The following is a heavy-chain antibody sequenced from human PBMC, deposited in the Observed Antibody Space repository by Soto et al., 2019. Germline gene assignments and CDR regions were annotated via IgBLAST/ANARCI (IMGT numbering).Heavy chain of an antibody. V-gene: IGHV4-59*01. D-gene: IGHD5-12*01. Sequence: PSETLSLTCTVSGDSIRSYYWTWIRQPPGKGLELIGYIYYSVSTRYNPSLKSRVTISVDMSKNQFSLKLSSVIAADTAVYYCARAYGGFDNGLDVWGQGTAVTVSS. CDR2: IYYSVST. CDR1: GDSIRSYY. J-gene: IGHJ6*02. CDR3: ARAYGGFDNGLDV.